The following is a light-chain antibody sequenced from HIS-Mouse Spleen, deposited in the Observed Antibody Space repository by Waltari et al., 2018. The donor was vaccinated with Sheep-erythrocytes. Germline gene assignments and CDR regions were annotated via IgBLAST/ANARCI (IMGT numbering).Light chain of an antibody. Sequence: ELALTPSPGTLSFSPGERATLPCRASQSVSSSYLAWYQQKPGQAPRPLIYGAASRATGMPDRFSGGGSGTELSLTISRREPYDFAVYYCQQYGNSPLFTFGPGTKVDIK. CDR1: QSVSSSY. CDR3: QQYGNSPLFT. V-gene: IGKV3-20*01. J-gene: IGKJ3*01. CDR2: GAA.